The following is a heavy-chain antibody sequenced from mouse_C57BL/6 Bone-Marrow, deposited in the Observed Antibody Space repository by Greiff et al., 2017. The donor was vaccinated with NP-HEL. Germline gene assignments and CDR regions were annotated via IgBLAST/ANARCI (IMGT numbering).Heavy chain of an antibody. Sequence: EVQGVESGGDLVKPGGSLKLSCAASGFTFSSYGMSWVRQTPDKRLEWVATISSGGSYTYYPDSVKGRFTISRDNAKNTLYLQMSSLKSEDTAMYYCARVYYDYDGDYWGQGTTLTVSS. V-gene: IGHV5-6*01. CDR1: GFTFSSYG. CDR2: ISSGGSYT. J-gene: IGHJ2*01. CDR3: ARVYYDYDGDY. D-gene: IGHD2-4*01.